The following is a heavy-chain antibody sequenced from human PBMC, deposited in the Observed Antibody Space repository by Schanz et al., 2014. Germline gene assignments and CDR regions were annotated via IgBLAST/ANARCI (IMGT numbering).Heavy chain of an antibody. J-gene: IGHJ4*02. Sequence: QVQLLQFGGGVVQPGRSLRLSCAASGFTFSSYGMHWVRQAPGKGLEWVAAMSYDGSIKYYADSVKGRFTISRDNSKNTLYLQMNSLRAEDTAVYYCARDAADFYDILTEEDYWGQGTLVTVSS. CDR1: GFTFSSYG. V-gene: IGHV3-33*08. D-gene: IGHD3-9*01. CDR3: ARDAADFYDILTEEDY. CDR2: MSYDGSIK.